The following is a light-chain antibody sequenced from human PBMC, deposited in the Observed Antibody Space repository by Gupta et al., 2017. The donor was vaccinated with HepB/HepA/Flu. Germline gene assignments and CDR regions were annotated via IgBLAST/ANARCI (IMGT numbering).Light chain of an antibody. J-gene: IGKJ3*01. CDR3: QQYGSSSFT. CDR1: QSVSSSY. V-gene: IGKV3-20*01. CDR2: GAS. Sequence: DIVLTQSPGTLSLSPGERATLSCGASQSVSSSYLAWYQQKPGQAPRLLIYGASSRASGIPDRFSGSGSGTDFTLTISRLEPEDFAVYYCQQYGSSSFTFGPGTKVDVK.